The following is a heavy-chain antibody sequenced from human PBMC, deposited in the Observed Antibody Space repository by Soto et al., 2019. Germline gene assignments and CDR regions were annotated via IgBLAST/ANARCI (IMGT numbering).Heavy chain of an antibody. Sequence: QVPLVQSGAEVKKPGASVKVSCKASGYTFTSYGISWVRQAPGQGLEWMGWISAYNGNTNYAQKLQGRVTMTTDASTSTAYMELRSLRSDDTAVYYCARTYCSSTSCYFFVSGWFDPWGQGTLVTVSS. CDR3: ARTYCSSTSCYFFVSGWFDP. J-gene: IGHJ5*02. D-gene: IGHD2-2*01. CDR1: GYTFTSYG. CDR2: ISAYNGNT. V-gene: IGHV1-18*01.